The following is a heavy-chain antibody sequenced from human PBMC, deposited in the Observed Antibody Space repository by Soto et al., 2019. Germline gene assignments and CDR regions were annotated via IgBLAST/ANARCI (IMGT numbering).Heavy chain of an antibody. Sequence: QVQLVESGGGVVQPGRSLRLSCAASGFTFSSYAMHWVRQAPGKGLAWVAVISYVESNKFYADSVKGRFTISRDNSKNTLYLQMNSLRAEDTAVYYCVRPLYSGSYSDYYFDYWGQGTLVTVSS. CDR1: GFTFSSYA. V-gene: IGHV3-30-3*01. CDR3: VRPLYSGSYSDYYFDY. D-gene: IGHD1-26*01. CDR2: ISYVESNK. J-gene: IGHJ4*02.